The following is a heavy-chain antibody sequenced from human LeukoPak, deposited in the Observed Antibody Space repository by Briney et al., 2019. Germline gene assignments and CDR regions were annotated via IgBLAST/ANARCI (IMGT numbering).Heavy chain of an antibody. Sequence: SCKASGYTFTDFGISWVRQAPGKGLEWVANIKQDGSGTYYMDSVKGRFTISRDNAKNSLYLQMNSLRGEDTAVYYCARALYASGWYPDYFDYWGQGTLVTVSS. J-gene: IGHJ4*02. CDR1: GYTFTDFG. CDR3: ARALYASGWYPDYFDY. V-gene: IGHV3-7*01. D-gene: IGHD6-19*01. CDR2: IKQDGSGT.